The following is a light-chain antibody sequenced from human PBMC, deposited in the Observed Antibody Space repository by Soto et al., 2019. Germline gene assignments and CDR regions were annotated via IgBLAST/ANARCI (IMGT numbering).Light chain of an antibody. CDR3: QQYGGVPYT. Sequence: EIVLTQSPGTLSLPPGQRVTLSCRASESISRDYLAWYQQRLGQAPRLLIYGASSGATGIPDRFSGSGSGTDFTLTISRLEPEDFAIYYCQQYGGVPYTFGQGTKLEIK. V-gene: IGKV3-20*01. CDR1: ESISRDY. J-gene: IGKJ2*01. CDR2: GAS.